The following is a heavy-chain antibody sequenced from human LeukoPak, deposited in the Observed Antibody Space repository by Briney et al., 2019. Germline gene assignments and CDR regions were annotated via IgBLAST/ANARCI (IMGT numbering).Heavy chain of an antibody. CDR3: ARDSPPGSASDDILTGDQPPRGYGMYV. Sequence: SVKVSCKASGGTFSSYAISWVRQAPGQGLEWMGGIIPIFGTANYAQKFQGRGTITADESTSTAYMELSSLRSEDTAVYYCARDSPPGSASDDILTGDQPPRGYGMYVRGKGNPVTVSS. CDR1: GGTFSSYA. D-gene: IGHD3-9*01. V-gene: IGHV1-69*13. J-gene: IGHJ6*04. CDR2: IIPIFGTA.